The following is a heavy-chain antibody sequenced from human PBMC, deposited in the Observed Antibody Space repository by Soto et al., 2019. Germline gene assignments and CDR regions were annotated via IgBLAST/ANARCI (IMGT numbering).Heavy chain of an antibody. Sequence: SVKVSCKASGGTFSSYAISWVRQAPGQGLEWMGGIIPIFGTANYAQKYQGRVTITADESTSTAYMELSSLRSEDTAVYYCARTYCGGDCYSWDVWGQGTTVTVSS. J-gene: IGHJ6*02. CDR3: ARTYCGGDCYSWDV. CDR1: GGTFSSYA. CDR2: IIPIFGTA. V-gene: IGHV1-69*13. D-gene: IGHD2-21*02.